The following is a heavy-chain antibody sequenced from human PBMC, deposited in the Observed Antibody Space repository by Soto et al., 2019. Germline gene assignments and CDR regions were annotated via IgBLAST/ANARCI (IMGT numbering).Heavy chain of an antibody. J-gene: IGHJ4*02. V-gene: IGHV3-33*01. Sequence: QVQLVESGGGVVQPGRSLRLSCAASGFTFSSYGMHWVRQAPGKGLEWVAVIWYDGSNKYYADSVKGRFTISRDNSKNTLYLQMNSLRAEDTAVYYCARDRQKYCSGGSCFAPAGGYWGQGTLVTVSS. CDR1: GFTFSSYG. CDR3: ARDRQKYCSGGSCFAPAGGY. D-gene: IGHD2-15*01. CDR2: IWYDGSNK.